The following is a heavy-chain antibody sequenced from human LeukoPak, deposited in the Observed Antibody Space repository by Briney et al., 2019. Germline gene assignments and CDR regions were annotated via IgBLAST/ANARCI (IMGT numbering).Heavy chain of an antibody. CDR3: ARGVDTGIDY. CDR1: GFTFSSYE. V-gene: IGHV3-48*03. J-gene: IGHJ4*02. D-gene: IGHD5-18*01. Sequence: GGSLRLSCAASGFTFSSYEMNWVRQAPGKGLEWVSYISSSGSTIYYADSVKGRFTISRDNAKNSLYLQMNSLRAEDTAVYYCARGVDTGIDYWGQGTLVTVSS. CDR2: ISSSGSTI.